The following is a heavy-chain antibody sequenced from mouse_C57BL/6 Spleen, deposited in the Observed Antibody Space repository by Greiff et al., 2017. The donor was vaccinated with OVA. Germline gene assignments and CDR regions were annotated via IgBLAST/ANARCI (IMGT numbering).Heavy chain of an antibody. Sequence: EVKLVESGEGLVKPGGSLKLSCAASGFTFSSYAMSWVRQTPEKRLEWVAYISSGGDYIYYADTVKGRFTISRDNARNTLYLQMSSLKSEDTAMYYCTRGRDYDYEDYAMDYWGQGTSVTVSS. CDR3: TRGRDYDYEDYAMDY. CDR2: ISSGGDYI. CDR1: GFTFSSYA. J-gene: IGHJ4*01. D-gene: IGHD2-4*01. V-gene: IGHV5-9-1*02.